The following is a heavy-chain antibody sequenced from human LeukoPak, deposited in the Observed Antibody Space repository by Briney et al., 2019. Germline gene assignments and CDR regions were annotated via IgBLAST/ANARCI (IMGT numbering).Heavy chain of an antibody. CDR2: IRYDGSDI. V-gene: IGHV3-30*02. CDR1: KFTFRSYD. Sequence: GGSLRLSCAASKFTFRSYDMHWVRQAPGKGPQWVAYIRYDGSDILYADSVKGRFTISRDDSNNTLFLQMNSLRIEDTAVYYCAKDRRIVATIGLDYWGQGTLVTVSS. J-gene: IGHJ4*02. CDR3: AKDRRIVATIGLDY. D-gene: IGHD5-12*01.